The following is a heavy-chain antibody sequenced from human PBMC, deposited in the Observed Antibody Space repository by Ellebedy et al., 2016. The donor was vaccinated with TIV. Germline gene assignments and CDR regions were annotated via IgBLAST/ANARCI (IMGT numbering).Heavy chain of an antibody. CDR3: AKQLTGYSSGWYGDRSLNFDS. V-gene: IGHV4-39*01. Sequence: MPSETLSLTCTVSGGSISSSSYYWGWIRQPPGKGLEWIGSFYYSGNTYYNPSLKRRVAISVDTSKNQFSLKLSSVTAADTAVYYCAKQLTGYSSGWYGDRSLNFDSWGQGTLVTVSS. CDR2: FYYSGNT. CDR1: GGSISSSSYY. D-gene: IGHD6-19*01. J-gene: IGHJ4*02.